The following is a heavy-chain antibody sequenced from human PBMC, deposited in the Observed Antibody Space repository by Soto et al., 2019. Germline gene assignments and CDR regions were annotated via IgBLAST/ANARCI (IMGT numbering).Heavy chain of an antibody. CDR2: MNPNTGHT. D-gene: IGHD3-16*01. Sequence: QVQLVQSGAELKKPGASVKISCKPSGYTFTTYDINWVRQAPGHGLEWVGKMNPNTGHTTYAQKFQDRVTMTMSAYLSTAYMEMSSLTSGDPAVYFCARGTFHAFDFWGQGTTVTVSS. CDR3: ARGTFHAFDF. V-gene: IGHV1-8*01. J-gene: IGHJ3*01. CDR1: GYTFTTYD.